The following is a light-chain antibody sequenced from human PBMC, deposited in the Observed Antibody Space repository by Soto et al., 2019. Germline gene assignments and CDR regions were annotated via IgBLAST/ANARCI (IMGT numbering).Light chain of an antibody. J-gene: IGLJ3*02. CDR1: SSNIGEDY. V-gene: IGLV1-51*01. CDR3: GVWGSSLTGKV. CDR2: EST. Sequence: QSVLTQPPSVSAAPGQTVTISCSGSSSNIGEDYVAWYQQVPGTAPKLLIFESTKRPPGIPDRFSGSRSGTSATLVITGLQTGDEADYYCGVWGSSLTGKVFGGGTKLTVL.